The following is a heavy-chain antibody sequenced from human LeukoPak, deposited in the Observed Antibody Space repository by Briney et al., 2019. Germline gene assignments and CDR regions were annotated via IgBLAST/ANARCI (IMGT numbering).Heavy chain of an antibody. CDR1: GYSFTSYW. J-gene: IGHJ3*02. Sequence: GESLKISCKGSGYSFTSYWISWVRQMPGKGLEWVGRIDPSDSYTNYSPSFQGHVTISADKSISTAYLQWSSLKASDTAMYYCASSITRGSYSWAFDIWGQGTMVTVSS. V-gene: IGHV5-10-1*01. CDR2: IDPSDSYT. CDR3: ASSITRGSYSWAFDI. D-gene: IGHD1-26*01.